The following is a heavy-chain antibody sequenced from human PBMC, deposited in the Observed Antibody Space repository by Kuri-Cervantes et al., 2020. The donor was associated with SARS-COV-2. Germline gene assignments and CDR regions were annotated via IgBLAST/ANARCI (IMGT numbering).Heavy chain of an antibody. CDR3: AMSSDWNPLWYFDL. D-gene: IGHD2-21*01. V-gene: IGHV4-38-2*02. CDR2: IYHSGST. CDR1: GYSISSGYY. Sequence: SETLSLTCTVSGYSISSGYYWGWIRQPPGKGLEWIGSIYHSGSTYYNPSLKSRVTILVDTSKNQFSLNLKSVTAADTAIYYCAMSSDWNPLWYFDLWGRGTLVTVSS. J-gene: IGHJ2*01.